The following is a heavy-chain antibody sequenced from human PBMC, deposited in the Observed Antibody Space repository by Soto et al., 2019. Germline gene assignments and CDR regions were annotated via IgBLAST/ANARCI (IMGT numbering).Heavy chain of an antibody. D-gene: IGHD2-21*01. CDR1: GGSISNPSYY. J-gene: IGHJ5*02. V-gene: IGHV4-39*01. CDR3: EGLTFRIAAGSHGRTNWFGP. CDR2: IFYTGRT. Sequence: PSETLSLTCTVSGGSISNPSYYWGWVRQPPGKGLEWIGDIFYTGRTYYSPSLKSRVTISVDTSKEQFSLNLTSVTAADTAVYFFEGLTFRIAAGSHGRTNWFGPCAPGTLLTVSS.